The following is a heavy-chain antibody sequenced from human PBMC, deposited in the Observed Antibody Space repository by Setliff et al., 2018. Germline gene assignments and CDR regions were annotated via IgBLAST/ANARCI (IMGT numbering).Heavy chain of an antibody. CDR2: INHSGST. CDR3: ARVVPAAMYSDY. CDR1: GGSFSGYY. J-gene: IGHJ4*02. D-gene: IGHD2-2*01. V-gene: IGHV4-34*01. Sequence: SETLSLTCAVYGGSFSGYYWSWIRQPPGKGLEWIGEINHSGSTNYNPSLKSRVTISVDTSKNQFSLKLSSVTAADTAVYYCARVVPAAMYSDYWGRGTLVTVSS.